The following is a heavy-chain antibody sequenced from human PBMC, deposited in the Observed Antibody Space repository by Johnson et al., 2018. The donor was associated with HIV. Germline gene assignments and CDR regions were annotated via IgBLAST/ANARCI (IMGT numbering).Heavy chain of an antibody. Sequence: QVQLVESGGGVLRPGGSLRLSCAASGFTFSSYAMHWVRQAPGKGLEWVAVISYDGSNKYYADSVKGRFTISRVNAKNSLYLQMNSLRAADTAVYYCARGTHNWNYHGENYAFDIWGQGTVVAVSS. V-gene: IGHV3-30*04. CDR1: GFTFSSYA. CDR2: ISYDGSNK. J-gene: IGHJ3*02. D-gene: IGHD1-7*01. CDR3: ARGTHNWNYHGENYAFDI.